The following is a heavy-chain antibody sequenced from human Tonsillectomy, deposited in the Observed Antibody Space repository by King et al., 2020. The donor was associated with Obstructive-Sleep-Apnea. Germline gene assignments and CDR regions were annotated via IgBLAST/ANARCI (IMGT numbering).Heavy chain of an antibody. J-gene: IGHJ4*02. CDR2: ISYDGSNK. D-gene: IGHD6-13*01. Sequence: VQLVESGGGVVQPGRSLRLSCAASGFTFSSYAMHWVRQARGKGLEWVAVISYDGSNKYYADSVKGRFTIPRDNSKNTLYLQMNSLRAEETAGYYCARSGDAGPAAGTLLDYWGQGTLVTVSS. V-gene: IGHV3-30*04. CDR3: ARSGDAGPAAGTLLDY. CDR1: GFTFSSYA.